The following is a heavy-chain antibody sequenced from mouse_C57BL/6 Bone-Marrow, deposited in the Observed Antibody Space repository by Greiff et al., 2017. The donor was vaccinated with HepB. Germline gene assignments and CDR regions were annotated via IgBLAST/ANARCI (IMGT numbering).Heavy chain of an antibody. V-gene: IGHV1-64*01. Sequence: QVQLQQPGAELVKPGASVKLSCKASGYTFTSYWMHWVKQRPGQGLEWIGMIHPKSGSTNYNEKFKSKATLTVDKSSSTAYMQLSSLTSEDSAVYYSARFSCKYYGSSYYFDVWGTGTTVTVSS. CDR1: GYTFTSYW. CDR3: ARFSCKYYGSSYYFDV. D-gene: IGHD1-1*01. CDR2: IHPKSGST. J-gene: IGHJ1*03.